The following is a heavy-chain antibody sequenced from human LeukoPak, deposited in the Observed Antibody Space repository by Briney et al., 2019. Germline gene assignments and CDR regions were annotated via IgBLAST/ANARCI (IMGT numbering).Heavy chain of an antibody. J-gene: IGHJ4*02. V-gene: IGHV1-69*05. CDR2: IIPIFGTA. CDR1: GGTFSSYA. D-gene: IGHD6-19*01. CDR3: ASRIAVAGKGEFDY. Sequence: GASVKVSCKASGGTFSSYAICWVRQAPGQGLEWMGGIIPIFGTANYAQKFQGRVTITTDESTSTAYLELSSLRSEDTAVYYCASRIAVAGKGEFDYWGQGTLVTVSS.